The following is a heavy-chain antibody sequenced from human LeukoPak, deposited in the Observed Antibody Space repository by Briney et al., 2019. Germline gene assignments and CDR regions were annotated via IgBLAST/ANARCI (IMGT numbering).Heavy chain of an antibody. V-gene: IGHV1-69*01. D-gene: IGHD3-22*01. J-gene: IGHJ5*02. Sequence: ANYAQKFQGRVTITADESTSTAHMELSSLRSEDTAVYYCAVTQYYYDSSGYPTVHWFDPWGQGTLVTVSS. CDR2: A. CDR3: AVTQYYYDSSGYPTVHWFDP.